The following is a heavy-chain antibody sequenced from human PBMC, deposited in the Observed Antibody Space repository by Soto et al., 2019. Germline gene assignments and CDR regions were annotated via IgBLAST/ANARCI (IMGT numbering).Heavy chain of an antibody. CDR3: ARDQQFRNWFDS. V-gene: IGHV1-3*01. J-gene: IGHJ5*01. D-gene: IGHD6-13*01. CDR2: INAGNGNT. CDR1: GYTFSRYA. Sequence: ASVKVSCKASGYTFSRYAIHWVRQAPGRRLEWMGWINAGNGNTKYSQKFEGRVTLTTDTSANTVYMELSSLRFEDTALYYCARDQQFRNWFDSWGQGTLVTVSS.